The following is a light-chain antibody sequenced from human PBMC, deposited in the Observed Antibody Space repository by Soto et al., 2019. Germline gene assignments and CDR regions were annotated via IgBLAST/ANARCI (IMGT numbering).Light chain of an antibody. CDR3: GTWDSSLSAYV. CDR2: DNN. CDR1: SSNIGNNY. Sequence: QCVLTQPPSVSAAPGQKVTISCSGSSSNIGNNYVSWYQQLPGTAPKLLIYDNNKRPSGIPDRFSGSESGTSATLGITGLQTGDEADYYCGTWDSSLSAYVFGTGTKVTVL. V-gene: IGLV1-51*01. J-gene: IGLJ1*01.